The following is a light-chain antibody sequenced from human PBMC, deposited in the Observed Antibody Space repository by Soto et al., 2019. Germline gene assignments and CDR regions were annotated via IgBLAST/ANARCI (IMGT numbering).Light chain of an antibody. V-gene: IGLV2-8*01. J-gene: IGLJ1*01. CDR2: EVN. CDR3: SSYAGSSNV. CDR1: SSDVGGYNY. Sequence: QSALTQPPSASGSPGQSVAISCTGTSSDVGGYNYVSWYQQHPGKAPKLMIYEVNERPSGVPDRFSGSKSGNTASLTVSGLQAEDEDDYYCSSYAGSSNVFGTGTKGTVL.